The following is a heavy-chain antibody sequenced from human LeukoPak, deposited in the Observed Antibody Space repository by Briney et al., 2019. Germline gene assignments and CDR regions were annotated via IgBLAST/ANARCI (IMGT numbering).Heavy chain of an antibody. D-gene: IGHD1-1*01. CDR2: IYYSGST. Sequence: SETLSLTCTVSGGSISSSSYYWGWIRQPPGKGLEWIGSIYYSGSTYYNPSLKSRVTISVDTSKNQFSLKLSSVTAADTAVYYCAIGTHNWFDPWGQGTLVTVSS. V-gene: IGHV4-39*07. CDR1: GGSISSSSYY. CDR3: AIGTHNWFDP. J-gene: IGHJ5*02.